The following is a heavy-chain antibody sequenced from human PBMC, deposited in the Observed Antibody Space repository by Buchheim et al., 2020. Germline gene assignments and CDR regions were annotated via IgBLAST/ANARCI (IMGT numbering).Heavy chain of an antibody. D-gene: IGHD2-15*01. J-gene: IGHJ4*02. Sequence: QVTLKESGAALVKPTQTLTLTCTFSGFSLSTSGMRVTWIRQPPGKALEWLARIDWDGDKFYNTSLKTRLAISKVTSKNQVVLTMTNMDPVDTATYYCARSITECSGGTCYPYFDYWGQGTL. CDR1: GFSLSTSGMR. CDR3: ARSITECSGGTCYPYFDY. V-gene: IGHV2-70*04. CDR2: IDWDGDK.